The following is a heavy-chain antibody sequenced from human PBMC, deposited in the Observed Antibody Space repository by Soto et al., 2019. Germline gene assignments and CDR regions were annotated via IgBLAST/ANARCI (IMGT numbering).Heavy chain of an antibody. CDR3: ARKTEWLLFEGGGFDP. Sequence: QVQLQESGPGLVKPSQTLSLTCTVSGGPISSGGYYWSWIRQHPGKGLEWIGYIYYSGSTYYNPSLKSRVTISVDTSKNQFSLKLSSVTAADTAVYYCARKTEWLLFEGGGFDPWGQGTLVTVSS. V-gene: IGHV4-31*03. J-gene: IGHJ5*02. CDR1: GGPISSGGYY. CDR2: IYYSGST. D-gene: IGHD3-3*01.